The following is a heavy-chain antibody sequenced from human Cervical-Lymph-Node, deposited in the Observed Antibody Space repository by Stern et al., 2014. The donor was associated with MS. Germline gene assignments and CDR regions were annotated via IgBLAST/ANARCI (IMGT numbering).Heavy chain of an antibody. CDR1: GFTFSDHY. CDR3: ARGGSSYSSGWYSN. V-gene: IGHV3-72*01. CDR2: SRNKANSYST. D-gene: IGHD6-19*01. J-gene: IGHJ4*02. Sequence: EVQLVESGGGLVQPGGSLRLSCAVSGFTFSDHYMHWVRQAPGKGLEWVGRSRNKANSYSTEYAASVKGRFTISRDDSENSRYLQMNSLKIEDTAVYYCARGGSSYSSGWYSNWGQGTLVTVSS.